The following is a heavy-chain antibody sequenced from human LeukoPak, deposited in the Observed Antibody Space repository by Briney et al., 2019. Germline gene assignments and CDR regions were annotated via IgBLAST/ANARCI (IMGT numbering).Heavy chain of an antibody. D-gene: IGHD3-10*01. V-gene: IGHV3-30*18. CDR3: AKQKITMVRGVIIHYYYYGMDV. J-gene: IGHJ6*02. CDR2: ISYDGSNK. CDR1: GFTFSSYG. Sequence: GGSLRLSCAASGFTFSSYGMPWVRQAPGKGLEWVAVISYDGSNKYYADSVKGRFTISRDNSKNTLYLQMNSLRAEDTAVYYCAKQKITMVRGVIIHYYYYGMDVWGQGTTVTVSS.